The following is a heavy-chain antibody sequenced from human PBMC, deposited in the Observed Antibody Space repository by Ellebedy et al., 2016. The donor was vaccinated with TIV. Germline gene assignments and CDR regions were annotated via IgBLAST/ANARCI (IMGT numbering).Heavy chain of an antibody. Sequence: SETLSLTCTVSGGSISSSSYYWSWIRQPPGKGLEWIGYIYYSGSTNYNPSLKSRVTISVDTSKNQFSLKLSSVTAADTAVYYCARVARAFDIWGQGTMVTVSS. CDR3: ARVARAFDI. V-gene: IGHV4-61*01. CDR1: GGSISSSSYY. CDR2: IYYSGST. D-gene: IGHD6-6*01. J-gene: IGHJ3*02.